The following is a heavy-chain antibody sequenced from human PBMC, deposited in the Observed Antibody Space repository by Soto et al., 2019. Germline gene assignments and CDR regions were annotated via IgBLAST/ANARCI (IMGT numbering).Heavy chain of an antibody. J-gene: IGHJ4*02. CDR3: ARDSRAAAGNRRYYFDY. CDR1: GGPISSSSW. V-gene: IGHV4-4*02. D-gene: IGHD6-13*01. CDR2: IYHTGNT. Sequence: PSETLSLTCAVSGGPISSSSWLSWFLQPPWKGLEWIGEIYHTGNTNYNPSLESRVTISVDKSKNQFSLNLNSVTAADTAVYYCARDSRAAAGNRRYYFDYWGQGTLVTVSS.